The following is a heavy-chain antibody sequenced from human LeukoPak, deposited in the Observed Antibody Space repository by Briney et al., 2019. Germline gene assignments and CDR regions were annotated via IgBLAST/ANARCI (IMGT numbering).Heavy chain of an antibody. D-gene: IGHD1-7*01. CDR3: ARRSELEYFQH. J-gene: IGHJ1*01. CDR1: GSTFTSYW. Sequence: GESLQISCQGSGSTFTSYWIGWARQMPGKGLEWMGIIYPGDSDTRYSPSFQAQVTISADKSISTAYLQWSSLKASDTAMYYCARRSELEYFQHWGQGTLVTVSS. CDR2: IYPGDSDT. V-gene: IGHV5-51*01.